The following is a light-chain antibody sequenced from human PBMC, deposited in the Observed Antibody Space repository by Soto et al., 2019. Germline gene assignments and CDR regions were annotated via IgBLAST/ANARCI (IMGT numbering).Light chain of an antibody. CDR3: ELFGRSPT. CDR1: QSVRSSY. Sequence: EIRVNQSPGTVSLSLGERATLSCRASQSVRSSYLAWYQQKPGQAPRLLIYDASTRATGIPDRFSGSGSGTDFTLTICRLEPEDCAVYYCELFGRSPTFGPGTKVDI. V-gene: IGKV3-20*01. CDR2: DAS. J-gene: IGKJ3*01.